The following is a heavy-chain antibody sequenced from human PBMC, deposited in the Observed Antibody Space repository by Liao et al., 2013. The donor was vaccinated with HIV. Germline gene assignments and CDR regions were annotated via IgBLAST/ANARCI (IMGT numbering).Heavy chain of an antibody. J-gene: IGHJ4*02. CDR2: IYYSGST. Sequence: QLQLQESGPGLVKPSETLSLTCTVSGGSISSSSYYWGWIRQPPGKGLEWIGYIYYSGSTNYNPSLKSRVTISVDTSKNQFSLRLNSVTAADTAVYYCGASRLPEADYWGQGTLVTVSS. D-gene: IGHD2-2*01. CDR3: GASRLPEADY. CDR1: GGSISSSSYY. V-gene: IGHV4-39*07.